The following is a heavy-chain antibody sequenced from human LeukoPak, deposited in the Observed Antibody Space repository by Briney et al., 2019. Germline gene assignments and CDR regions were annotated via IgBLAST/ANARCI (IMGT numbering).Heavy chain of an antibody. V-gene: IGHV3-7*03. CDR2: IKQDGSEK. CDR3: AKDLKDLLYLDY. J-gene: IGHJ4*02. CDR1: GFTLSKHW. Sequence: GGSLTLSCATSGFTLSKHWMTWVRQAPGKGLECVAIIKQDGSEKYYVNSVKGRFTISRDNAKNSLYLQMNSLRAEDTAVYYCAKDLKDLLYLDYWGQGTLVTVSS. D-gene: IGHD3-10*01.